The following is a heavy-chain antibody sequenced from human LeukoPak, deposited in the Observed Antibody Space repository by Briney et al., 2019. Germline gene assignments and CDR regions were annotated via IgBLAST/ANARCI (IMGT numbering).Heavy chain of an antibody. CDR3: ARDAGYCSSTGCSPVFDY. CDR1: GYTFTSYA. V-gene: IGHV1-3*01. J-gene: IGHJ4*02. D-gene: IGHD2-2*01. Sequence: EASVKVSCKASGYTFTSYAMHWVRQAPGQRLEWMGWINAGNGNTKYSQKFQGRVTITRDTSASTAYMELSSLRSEDTAVYYRARDAGYCSSTGCSPVFDYWGQGTLVTVSS. CDR2: INAGNGNT.